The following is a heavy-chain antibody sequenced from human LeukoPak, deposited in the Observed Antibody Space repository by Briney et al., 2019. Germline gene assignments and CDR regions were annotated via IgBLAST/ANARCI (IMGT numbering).Heavy chain of an antibody. D-gene: IGHD6-13*01. Sequence: GGSLRLSCAASGFTFNNYAIHWVRQAPGQGLEWVAVISYIGNNKYYADSVKGRFTISRDNSKNTLYLQMSSLRAEDTAVYYCARDLSIAAADYYFDYWGQGTLVTVSS. CDR2: ISYIGNNK. CDR1: GFTFNNYA. CDR3: ARDLSIAAADYYFDY. J-gene: IGHJ4*02. V-gene: IGHV3-30-3*01.